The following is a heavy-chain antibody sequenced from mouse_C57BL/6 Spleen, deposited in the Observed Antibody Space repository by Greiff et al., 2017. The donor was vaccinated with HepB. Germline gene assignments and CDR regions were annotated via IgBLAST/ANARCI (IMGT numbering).Heavy chain of an antibody. J-gene: IGHJ4*01. CDR1: GYTFTDYE. D-gene: IGHD1-1*01. CDR2: IDPETGGT. V-gene: IGHV1-15*01. CDR3: TRWITTVVAPYAMDY. Sequence: SGAELVRPGASVTLSCKASGYTFTDYEMHWVKQTPVHGLEWIGAIDPETGGTAYNQKFKGKAILTADKSSSTAYMELRSLTSEDSAVYYCTRWITTVVAPYAMDYWGQGTSVTVSS.